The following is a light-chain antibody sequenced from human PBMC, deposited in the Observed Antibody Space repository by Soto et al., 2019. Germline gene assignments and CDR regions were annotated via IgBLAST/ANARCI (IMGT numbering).Light chain of an antibody. V-gene: IGKV1-39*01. CDR3: QQSYGIPLT. CDR2: AAS. CDR1: QSISTY. Sequence: IQMTQSPSSLSASVGDRVTITCRASQSISTYLNWYQQKPGKAPKLLIYAASSLHSGVPSRFSGSGSGTDFTLTISSLQPEDFETFYCQQSYGIPLTFGGGTKVEIK. J-gene: IGKJ4*01.